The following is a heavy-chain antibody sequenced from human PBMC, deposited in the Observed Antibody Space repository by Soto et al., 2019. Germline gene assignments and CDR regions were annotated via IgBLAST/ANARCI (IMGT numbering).Heavy chain of an antibody. CDR2: IYYSGST. J-gene: IGHJ6*02. CDR1: GGSVNSGGYH. D-gene: IGHD1-1*01. CDR3: ARAPIPNWNYYGMDV. V-gene: IGHV4-31*03. Sequence: QVQLQESGPGQVKPSQTLSLTCTVSGGSVNSGGYHWSWIRQHPGKGLGWIGDIYYSGSTYYNPSLKSRVTISIDTSTTHFSLHLSALTAADTAVYYCARAPIPNWNYYGMDVWGQGTTVTVSS.